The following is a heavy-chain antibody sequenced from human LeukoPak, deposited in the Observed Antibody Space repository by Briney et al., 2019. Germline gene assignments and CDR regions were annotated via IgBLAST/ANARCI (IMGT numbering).Heavy chain of an antibody. J-gene: IGHJ4*02. Sequence: PGGSLRLSCATSGFTFSDYYMNWIRQAPGKGLEWISYISSGAKTIYSADSVKGRFTISRDNAKNSLYLQMNSLRAEDTAVYYCAAKWFGEVIDYWGQGTLVTVSS. CDR2: ISSGAKTI. CDR1: GFTFSDYY. CDR3: AAKWFGEVIDY. V-gene: IGHV3-11*04. D-gene: IGHD3-10*01.